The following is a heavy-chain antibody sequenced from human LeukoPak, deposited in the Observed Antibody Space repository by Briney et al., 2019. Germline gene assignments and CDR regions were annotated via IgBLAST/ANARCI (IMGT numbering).Heavy chain of an antibody. D-gene: IGHD6-13*01. CDR3: ARRYSSSWYAADDY. CDR2: IYTSGST. V-gene: IGHV4-4*07. J-gene: IGHJ4*02. CDR1: GGSISSYY. Sequence: PSETLSLTCTVSGGSISSYYWSWIRQPAGKGLEWIGRIYTSGSTNYNPSLKSRVTMSVDTSKNQFSLKLSSVTAADTAVYYCARRYSSSWYAADDYWGQGTLVTVSS.